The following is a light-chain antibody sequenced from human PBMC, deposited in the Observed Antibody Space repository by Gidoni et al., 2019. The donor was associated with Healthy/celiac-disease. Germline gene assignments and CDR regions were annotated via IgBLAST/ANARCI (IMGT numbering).Light chain of an antibody. Sequence: IVLTQSPATLSLSPGERATLSCRASQSVSSYLAWYQQKPGQAPRLLIYDASNRATGIPARFSGSGSGTDFTLTISSLEPEDFAVYYCQQRSNWQAITFGQGTRLEIK. V-gene: IGKV3-11*01. J-gene: IGKJ5*01. CDR3: QQRSNWQAIT. CDR2: DAS. CDR1: QSVSSY.